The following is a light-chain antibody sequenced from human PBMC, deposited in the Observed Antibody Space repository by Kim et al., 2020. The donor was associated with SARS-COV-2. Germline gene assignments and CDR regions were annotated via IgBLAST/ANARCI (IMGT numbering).Light chain of an antibody. V-gene: IGKV1-5*01. J-gene: IGKJ1*01. CDR3: QQYNGYFRT. CDR2: DAY. CDR1: QSIRSW. Sequence: GDRVTITCRASQSIRSWLAWYQQKPEKAPKLLIYDAYSLESGGPSRFSGSGSGTEFNLTISSLQPDDFATYYCQQYNGYFRTFGQGTKVDIK.